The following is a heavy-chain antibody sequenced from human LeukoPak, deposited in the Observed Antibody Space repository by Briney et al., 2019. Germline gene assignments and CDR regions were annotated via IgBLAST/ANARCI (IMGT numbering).Heavy chain of an antibody. J-gene: IGHJ3*02. V-gene: IGHV4-38-2*01. CDR1: GYSISSGYY. CDR3: ARREVDDAFDT. CDR2: IYHSGST. Sequence: PSETLSLTCAVSGYSISSGYYWGWSRQPQGKGREWIGSIYHSGSTYYNPSLKSRVTISVDTSKNQFSLKRRSVTAADTAVYDCARREVDDAFDTWGQGTLVTVSS. D-gene: IGHD2-15*01.